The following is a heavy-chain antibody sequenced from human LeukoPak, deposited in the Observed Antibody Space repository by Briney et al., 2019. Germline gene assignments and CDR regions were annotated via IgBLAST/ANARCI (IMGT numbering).Heavy chain of an antibody. CDR3: ARERHSSGYYYVTDY. J-gene: IGHJ4*02. CDR1: GGSFSGYY. D-gene: IGHD3-22*01. Sequence: SETLSLTCAVYGGSFSGYYWSWIRQPPGKGLEWIAEINHSGSTNYNPSLKSRVTISVDTSKNQLSLKLSSVTAADTAVYYCARERHSSGYYYVTDYWGQGTLVTVSS. CDR2: INHSGST. V-gene: IGHV4-34*01.